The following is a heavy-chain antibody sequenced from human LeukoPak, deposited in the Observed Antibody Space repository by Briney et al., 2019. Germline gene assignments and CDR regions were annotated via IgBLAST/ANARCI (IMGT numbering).Heavy chain of an antibody. CDR2: MNPNSGGT. V-gene: IGHV1-2*02. D-gene: IGHD3-3*01. J-gene: IGHJ5*02. Sequence: ASVKVSCKASGYTFTGYYMHWVRQAPGQGLEWMGWMNPNSGGTNYAQKFQGRVTMTRDTSISTAYMELSRLRSDDTAVYYCARTTHYDFWSGYYRGFDPWDQGTLVTVSS. CDR3: ARTTHYDFWSGYYRGFDP. CDR1: GYTFTGYY.